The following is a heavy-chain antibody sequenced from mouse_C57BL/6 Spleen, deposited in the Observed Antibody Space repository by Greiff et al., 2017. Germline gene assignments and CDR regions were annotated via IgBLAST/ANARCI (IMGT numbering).Heavy chain of an antibody. J-gene: IGHJ2*01. CDR2: IWRGGST. CDR3: TKNGSMDYGSSYNYFDY. D-gene: IGHD1-1*01. CDR1: GFSLTSYG. V-gene: IGHV2-5*01. Sequence: QVQLKESGPGLVQPSQSLSITCTVSGFSLTSYGVHWVRQSPGQGLELLGVIWRGGSTDYTAAFMSRLSITKDNSKSQVCFKMNSLQAEDTAIYYCTKNGSMDYGSSYNYFDYWGQGTTLTVSS.